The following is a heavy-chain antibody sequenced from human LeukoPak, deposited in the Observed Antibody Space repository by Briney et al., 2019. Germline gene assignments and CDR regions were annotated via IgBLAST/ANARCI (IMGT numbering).Heavy chain of an antibody. D-gene: IGHD5-18*01. CDR1: GFTFTSSA. Sequence: ASVKVSCKASGFTFTSSAMQWVRQARGQRLEWIGWIVVGSGNTNYVQKFQERVTITRDMSTSTAYMELSSLRSEDTAVYYCAADLVMGYSYGNFDYWGQGTLVTVSS. J-gene: IGHJ4*02. CDR2: IVVGSGNT. CDR3: AADLVMGYSYGNFDY. V-gene: IGHV1-58*02.